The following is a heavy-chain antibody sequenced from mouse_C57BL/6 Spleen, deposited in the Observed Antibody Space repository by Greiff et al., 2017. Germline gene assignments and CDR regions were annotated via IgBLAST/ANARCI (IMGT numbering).Heavy chain of an antibody. CDR1: GYTFTSYW. J-gene: IGHJ2*01. CDR3: ARDYGSSSYYFDY. CDR2: IHPNSGST. V-gene: IGHV1-64*01. Sequence: QVQLQQPGAELVKPGASVKLSCKASGYTFTSYWMLWVKQRPGQGLEWIGMIHPNSGSTNYNEKFKSKATLTVDKSSSTAYMQLSSLTSKDSAVYYCARDYGSSSYYFDYWGQGTTLTVSS. D-gene: IGHD1-1*01.